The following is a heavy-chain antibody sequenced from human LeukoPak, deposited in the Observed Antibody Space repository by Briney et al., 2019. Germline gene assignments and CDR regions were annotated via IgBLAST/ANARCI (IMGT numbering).Heavy chain of an antibody. CDR3: AIDRPRARYFDY. V-gene: IGHV1-69*04. CDR1: GGTFSDYS. D-gene: IGHD2-15*01. J-gene: IGHJ4*02. CDR2: IIPILNVP. Sequence: GASVKVSCKASGGTFSDYSISWVRQAPGQGLEWMGRIIPILNVPNYAQKFEGRVTITADKSTSTAYMELSSLKSEDTAVYFCAIDRPRARYFDYWGQGTLVTVSS.